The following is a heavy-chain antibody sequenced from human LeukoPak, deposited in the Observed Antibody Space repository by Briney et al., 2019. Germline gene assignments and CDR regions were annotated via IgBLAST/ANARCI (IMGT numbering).Heavy chain of an antibody. CDR1: GGTFSSYA. D-gene: IGHD6-13*01. Sequence: VSVKVSCKASGGTFSSYAISWVRQAPGQGLEWMGWINPNSGGTNYAQKFQGRVTMTRDTSISTAYMELSRLRSDDTAVYYCANLDSSSWQNYWGQGTLVTVSS. V-gene: IGHV1-2*02. CDR3: ANLDSSSWQNY. J-gene: IGHJ4*02. CDR2: INPNSGGT.